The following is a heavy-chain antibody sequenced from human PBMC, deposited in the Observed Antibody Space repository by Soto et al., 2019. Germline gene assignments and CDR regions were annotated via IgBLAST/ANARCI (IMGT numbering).Heavy chain of an antibody. CDR2: IWYDGSEK. CDR3: ERDAVLAY. Sequence: QVQLVQSGGGVVQPGRSLRLSCAASGFSFSGYGMHWVRQAPGKGLEWVAVIWYDGSEKYYADSVKGRFTISRDNSQNAPSLQMTSVSVEDMALYYWERDAVLAYGGQGSLVTVTS. D-gene: IGHD3-10*01. CDR1: GFSFSGYG. V-gene: IGHV3-33*01. J-gene: IGHJ4*02.